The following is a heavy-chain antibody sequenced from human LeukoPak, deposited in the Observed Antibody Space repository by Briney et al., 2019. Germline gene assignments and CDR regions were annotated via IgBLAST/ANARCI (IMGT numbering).Heavy chain of an antibody. CDR1: GYTFTSYG. V-gene: IGHV1-69*13. CDR3: ARGSHYGDYYYYGMDV. Sequence: GASVKVSCKASGYTFTSYGISWVRQAPGQGLEWMGGIIPIFGTANYAQKFQGRVTITADESTSTAYMELSSLRSEDTAVYYCARGSHYGDYYYYGMDVWGQGTTVTVSS. D-gene: IGHD4-17*01. CDR2: IIPIFGTA. J-gene: IGHJ6*02.